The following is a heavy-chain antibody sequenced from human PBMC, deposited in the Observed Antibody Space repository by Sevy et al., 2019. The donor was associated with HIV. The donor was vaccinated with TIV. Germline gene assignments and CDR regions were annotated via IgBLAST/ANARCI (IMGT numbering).Heavy chain of an antibody. J-gene: IGHJ4*02. CDR1: GFTFIRYN. D-gene: IGHD1-26*01. CDR3: ARGPPDGSYDYFDY. Sequence: GGSLRLSCAASGFTFIRYNMNWVRQAPGKGLEWVSSVSGSSNNIYYAESMKGRFIISRDNVKDTLSLQMNSLRADDTAVYYCARGPPDGSYDYFDYWGQGTLVTVSS. V-gene: IGHV3-21*06. CDR2: VSGSSNNI.